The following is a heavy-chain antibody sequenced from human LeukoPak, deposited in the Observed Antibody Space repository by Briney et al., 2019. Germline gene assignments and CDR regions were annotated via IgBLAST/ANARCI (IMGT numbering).Heavy chain of an antibody. CDR1: GFTFSTYW. J-gene: IGHJ4*02. V-gene: IGHV3-74*01. CDR3: ASEGIAAAGTWDGFDY. Sequence: PGGSLRLSCAASGFTFSTYWMHWVRQAPGKGLVWVSHIKTDGIRATYADSVKGRFTISRDNSKNTLYLQMNSLRAEDTAVYYCASEGIAAAGTWDGFDYWAREPWSPSPQ. CDR2: IKTDGIRA. D-gene: IGHD6-13*01.